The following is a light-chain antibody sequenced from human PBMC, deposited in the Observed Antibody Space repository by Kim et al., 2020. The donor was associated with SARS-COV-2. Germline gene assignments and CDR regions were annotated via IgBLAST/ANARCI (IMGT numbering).Light chain of an antibody. J-gene: IGLJ3*02. Sequence: QAVVTQEPSLTVSPGETVTLTCGSSTGTVTSNHYPYWFQQKPGHAPRTLIYETSNKRSWTPARFSGSLLGGKAALTLSGAQPEDEAEYYCLLSYSGAWVFGGGTQLTVL. V-gene: IGLV7-46*01. CDR2: ETS. CDR1: TGTVTSNHY. CDR3: LLSYSGAWV.